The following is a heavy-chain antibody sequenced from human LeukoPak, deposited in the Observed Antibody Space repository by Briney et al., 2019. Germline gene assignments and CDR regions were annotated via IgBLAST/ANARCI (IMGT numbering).Heavy chain of an antibody. CDR3: ASSPHGKNGMDV. CDR1: GYTFTSYD. CDR2: MNPNSGTT. Sequence: GASVKVSCKGSGYTFTSYDINRVRQATGQGLEWMGWMNPNSGTTGYAQKFQARVTMTRNTSISTAYMELSSLRSEDTAVYYCASSPHGKNGMDVWGQGTTVTVSS. V-gene: IGHV1-8*01. J-gene: IGHJ6*02.